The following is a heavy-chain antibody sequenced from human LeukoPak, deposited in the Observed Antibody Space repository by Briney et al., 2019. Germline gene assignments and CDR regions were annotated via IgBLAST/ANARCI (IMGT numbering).Heavy chain of an antibody. CDR2: FDPEDGET. V-gene: IGHV1-24*01. Sequence: ASAKVSCKVSGYTLTELSMHWVRQAPGKGLEWMGGFDPEDGETIYAQKFQGRVTMTEDTSTDTAYMELSSLRSEDTAVYYCATETPSGWYVDAFDIWGQGTMVTVSS. CDR3: ATETPSGWYVDAFDI. D-gene: IGHD6-19*01. J-gene: IGHJ3*02. CDR1: GYTLTELS.